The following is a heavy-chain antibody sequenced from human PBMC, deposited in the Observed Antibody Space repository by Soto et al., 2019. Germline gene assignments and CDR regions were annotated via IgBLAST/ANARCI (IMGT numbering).Heavy chain of an antibody. Sequence: SVKVSCKASGVTFSSYAISWVRQAPGQGLEWMGGIIPIFGTANYAQKFQGRVTITADESTSTAYMELSSLRSEDTAVYYCATSRRSGSYSVDYWGQGTLVTVSS. J-gene: IGHJ4*02. V-gene: IGHV1-69*13. D-gene: IGHD1-26*01. CDR2: IIPIFGTA. CDR1: GVTFSSYA. CDR3: ATSRRSGSYSVDY.